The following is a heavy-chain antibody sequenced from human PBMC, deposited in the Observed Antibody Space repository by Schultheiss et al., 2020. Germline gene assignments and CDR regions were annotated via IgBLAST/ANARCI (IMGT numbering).Heavy chain of an antibody. Sequence: GESLKISCAASGFTFSSYWMSWVRQAPGKGLEWVANIKQDGSEKYYVDSVKGRFTISRDNAKNSLNLQMSSLTGDDTAVYYCARDYGEAATNDAFDIWGQGTMVTVSS. CDR1: GFTFSSYW. CDR2: IKQDGSEK. CDR3: ARDYGEAATNDAFDI. J-gene: IGHJ3*02. V-gene: IGHV3-7*03. D-gene: IGHD2-15*01.